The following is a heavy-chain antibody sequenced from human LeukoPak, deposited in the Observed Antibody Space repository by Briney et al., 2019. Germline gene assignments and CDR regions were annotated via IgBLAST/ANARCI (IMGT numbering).Heavy chain of an antibody. J-gene: IGHJ4*02. CDR1: GGTFSSYA. CDR3: ARDGGPAAATGYFDY. V-gene: IGHV1-69*05. D-gene: IGHD2-2*01. Sequence: SVKVSCKASGGTFSSYAISWVRQAPGQGLEWMGGIIPIFGTANYAQKFQGRVTITTDESTSTAYMELSSLRSEDTAVYYCARDGGPAAATGYFDYWGQGTLATVSS. CDR2: IIPIFGTA.